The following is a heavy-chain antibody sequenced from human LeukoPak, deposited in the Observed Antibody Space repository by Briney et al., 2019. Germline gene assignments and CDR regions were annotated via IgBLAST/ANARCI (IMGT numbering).Heavy chain of an antibody. J-gene: IGHJ3*02. CDR2: ISYDGSNK. D-gene: IGHD5-12*01. CDR3: ARPSGKIVTTSDAFDI. Sequence: GGSLRLSCAASGFTFSSYGMHWVRQAPGKGLEWVAVISYDGSNKYYADSVKGRFTISRDNSKNTLYLQMNSLRAEDTAVYYCARPSGKIVTTSDAFDIWGQGTMVTVSS. CDR1: GFTFSSYG. V-gene: IGHV3-30*03.